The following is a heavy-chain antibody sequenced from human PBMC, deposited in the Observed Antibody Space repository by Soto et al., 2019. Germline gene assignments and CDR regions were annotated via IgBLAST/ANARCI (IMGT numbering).Heavy chain of an antibody. CDR2: ISSSSSTI. V-gene: IGHV3-48*02. CDR1: GFTFSSYS. D-gene: IGHD4-17*01. J-gene: IGHJ6*02. CDR3: AIEYDYGDLNYYYYGMDV. Sequence: EVQLVESGGGLVQPGGSLRLSCAASGFTFSSYSMNWVRQAPGKGLEWVSYISSSSSTIYYADSVKGRFTISRDNAKNSLYLQMNRLREEDTAVYYCAIEYDYGDLNYYYYGMDVWGQGTTVTVSS.